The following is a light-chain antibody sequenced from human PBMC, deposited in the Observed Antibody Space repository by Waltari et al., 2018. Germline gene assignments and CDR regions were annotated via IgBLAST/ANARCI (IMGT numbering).Light chain of an antibody. CDR1: QSVATKY. J-gene: IGKJ2*01. V-gene: IGKV3-20*01. Sequence: EIVLTQSPGTLSLSPGEGASLSCRASQSVATKYIAWYQQKPGQAPRLLIYGPSGRATGIPHRFSGSGSGTEFTLTINRLEPEDFAVYYCQQYEASPYTFGQGTKLEI. CDR2: GPS. CDR3: QQYEASPYT.